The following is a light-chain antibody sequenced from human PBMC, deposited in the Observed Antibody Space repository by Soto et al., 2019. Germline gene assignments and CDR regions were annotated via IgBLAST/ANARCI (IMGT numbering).Light chain of an antibody. V-gene: IGKV3-20*01. J-gene: IGKJ1*01. CDR2: GAS. Sequence: EGVLTQSPVTLSFSPGERASLSCRASQFLSSYLAWYQQKPGQAPRLLIYGASSRATGIPDRFSGSGSGTDFTLTISRLEPEDFAVYYCQQYGSSLRTFGQGTKVDIK. CDR3: QQYGSSLRT. CDR1: QFLSSY.